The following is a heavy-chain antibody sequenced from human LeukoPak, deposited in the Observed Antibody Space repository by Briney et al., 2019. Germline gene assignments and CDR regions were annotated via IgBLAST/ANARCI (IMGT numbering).Heavy chain of an antibody. J-gene: IGHJ3*02. CDR2: ISGSGGST. V-gene: IGHV3-23*01. D-gene: IGHD3-9*01. CDR3: ATLRYFDWLLKGDAFDI. Sequence: PGGSLRLSCAASGFTFSSYGMHWVRQAPGKGLEWVAVISGSGGSTYYADSVKGRFTISRDNSKNTLYLQMNSLRAEDTAVYYCATLRYFDWLLKGDAFDIWGQGTMVTVSS. CDR1: GFTFSSYG.